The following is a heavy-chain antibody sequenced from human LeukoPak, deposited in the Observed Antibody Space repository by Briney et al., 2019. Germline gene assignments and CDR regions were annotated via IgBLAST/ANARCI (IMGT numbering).Heavy chain of an antibody. CDR3: VRMDMDPAMVTNYLDH. V-gene: IGHV1-46*01. J-gene: IGHJ4*02. D-gene: IGHD5-18*01. CDR2: IHPSGSST. CDR1: GYTFTNNY. Sequence: ASVKISCKASGYTFTNNYMHWVRQAPGQGLEWMGVIHPSGSSTNYAQRFQGRVTMTKDMSTSTVYIELSSLRSEDTAVYYCVRMDMDPAMVTNYLDHWGQGTLVTVSS.